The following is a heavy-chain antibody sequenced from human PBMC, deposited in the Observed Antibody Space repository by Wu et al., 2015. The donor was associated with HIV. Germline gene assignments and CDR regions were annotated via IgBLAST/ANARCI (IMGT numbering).Heavy chain of an antibody. Sequence: QVQLVQSGAEVKKPGAPVKVSCKASGYTFTSYGISWVRQAPGQGLEWMGWISAYNGNTNYAQKLQGRVTMTTDTSTSTAYMELRSLRSDDTAVYYCARVGKYYDFWSGYWYFDLWGRGTLVTVSS. D-gene: IGHD3-3*01. V-gene: IGHV1-18*01. CDR3: ARVGKYYDFWSGYWYFDL. J-gene: IGHJ2*01. CDR1: GYTFTSYG. CDR2: ISAYNGNT.